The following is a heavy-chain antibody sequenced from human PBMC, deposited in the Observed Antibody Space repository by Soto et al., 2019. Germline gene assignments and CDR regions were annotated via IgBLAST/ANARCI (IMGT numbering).Heavy chain of an antibody. Sequence: GGSLRLSCAASGFTFSSYAMSWVRQAPGKGLEWVSAISGSGGSTYYADSVKGRFTISRDNSKNTLYPQMNSLRAEDTAVYYCASPSHSGSYLNNWFDPWGQGTLVTVSS. V-gene: IGHV3-23*01. J-gene: IGHJ5*02. CDR1: GFTFSSYA. CDR2: ISGSGGST. CDR3: ASPSHSGSYLNNWFDP. D-gene: IGHD1-26*01.